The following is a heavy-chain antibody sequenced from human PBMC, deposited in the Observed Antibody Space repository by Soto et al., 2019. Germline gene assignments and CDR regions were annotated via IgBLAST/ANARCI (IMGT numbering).Heavy chain of an antibody. CDR2: IYYSGST. CDR1: GGSVSSGSYY. CDR3: ARDRSCSGGSCYVRWFDP. J-gene: IGHJ5*02. V-gene: IGHV4-61*01. D-gene: IGHD2-15*01. Sequence: SETLSLTCTVSGGSVSSGSYYWSWIRQPPGKGLEWIGYIYYSGSTNYNPSLKSRVTISVDTSKNQFSLKLSSVTAADTAVYYCARDRSCSGGSCYVRWFDPWGQGTLVTVPQ.